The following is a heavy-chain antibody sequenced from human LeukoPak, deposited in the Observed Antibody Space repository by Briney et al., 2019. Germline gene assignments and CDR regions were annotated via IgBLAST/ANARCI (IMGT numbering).Heavy chain of an antibody. CDR3: ARDSVVGYFDL. V-gene: IGHV3-33*01. CDR2: IWYDGSNK. D-gene: IGHD2-15*01. J-gene: IGHJ2*01. Sequence: PGRSLRLSCAASGFTFSSYGMHWVRQAPGKGLEWVAVIWYDGSNKYYADSVKGRFTISRDNSKNSLHLQMNSLRDEDTAVYYCARDSVVGYFDLWGRGTLVTVSS. CDR1: GFTFSSYG.